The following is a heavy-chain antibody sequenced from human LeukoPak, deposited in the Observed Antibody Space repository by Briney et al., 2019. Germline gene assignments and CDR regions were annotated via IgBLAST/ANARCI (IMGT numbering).Heavy chain of an antibody. CDR1: GFTFSSYG. J-gene: IGHJ6*02. CDR2: ISYDGSDK. Sequence: PGGSLRLSCAASGFTFSSYGIHWVRQAPGKGLEWVAVISYDGSDKYYADSVRGRFTISRDNSKNTLYVQMNGLRPEDTAVYLCAKDRNIAVVGSPRWGMDVWGQGTTVTVSS. V-gene: IGHV3-30*18. D-gene: IGHD6-19*01. CDR3: AKDRNIAVVGSPRWGMDV.